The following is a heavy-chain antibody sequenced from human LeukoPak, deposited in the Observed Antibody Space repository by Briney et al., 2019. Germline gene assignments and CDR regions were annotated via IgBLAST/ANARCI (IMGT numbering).Heavy chain of an antibody. CDR1: GGSISSSSYY. V-gene: IGHV4-39*01. CDR3: ARHSGIGMAQLYFDY. Sequence: PSETLSLTCTVSGGSISSSSYYWGWIRQPPGKGLEWIGSIYYSGSTYYNPSHKSRVTISVDTSKSQFSLSLSSVTAADTAVYHCARHSGIGMAQLYFDYWGQGTLVTVSS. J-gene: IGHJ4*02. CDR2: IYYSGST. D-gene: IGHD1-26*01.